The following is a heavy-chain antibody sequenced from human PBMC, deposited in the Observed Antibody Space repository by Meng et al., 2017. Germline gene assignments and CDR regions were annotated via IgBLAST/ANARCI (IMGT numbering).Heavy chain of an antibody. CDR3: ARGTGTAMAKFFDY. D-gene: IGHD5-18*01. J-gene: IGHJ4*02. CDR1: GGTFSSYA. Sequence: QVQLWQSWAEGKKPGSSVKVSCKASGGTFSSYAISWVRQAPGQGLEWMGGIIPIFGTANYAQKFQGRVTITADESTSTAYMELSSLRSEDTAVYYCARGTGTAMAKFFDYWGQGTLVTVSS. V-gene: IGHV1-69*01. CDR2: IIPIFGTA.